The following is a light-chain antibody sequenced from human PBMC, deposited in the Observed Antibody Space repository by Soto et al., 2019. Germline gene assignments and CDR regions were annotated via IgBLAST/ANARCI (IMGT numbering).Light chain of an antibody. Sequence: EIVLTQSPGTLSLSPGERATLSCRASQGVRSNYLAWYQQKPGQAPILLIYGASTRATGIPDRFSGSGSGIDFTLTITRLEPEDFAVYYCQQYATLPYTFGQGTKLEIK. CDR2: GAS. CDR1: QGVRSNY. V-gene: IGKV3-20*01. CDR3: QQYATLPYT. J-gene: IGKJ2*01.